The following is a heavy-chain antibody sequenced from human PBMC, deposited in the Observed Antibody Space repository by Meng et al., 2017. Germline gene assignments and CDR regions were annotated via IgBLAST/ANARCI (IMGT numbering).Heavy chain of an antibody. CDR1: GGSISRGSYF. V-gene: IGHV4-61*02. CDR3: ARTGSCTSTSCYDYFCGLDV. D-gene: IGHD2-2*01. CDR2: IYTSEST. J-gene: IGHJ6*02. Sequence: SDTLSPTCTVSGGSISRGSYFWSWIRQPAGKGLAWIGRIYTSESTNYNPSLKSRVTISVDTPKNQFSLRPSPVTAADTAVYYCARTGSCTSTSCYDYFCGLDVWGQGTTVTVSS.